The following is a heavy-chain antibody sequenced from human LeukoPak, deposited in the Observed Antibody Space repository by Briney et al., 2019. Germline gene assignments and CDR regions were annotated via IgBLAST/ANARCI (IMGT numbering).Heavy chain of an antibody. D-gene: IGHD6-19*01. CDR1: GGSISSYY. J-gene: IGHJ4*02. CDR3: ARARRIAVAGPKRGFDY. Sequence: SETLSLTCTVSGGSISSYYWSWIRQPAGKGLEWIGRIYTSGSTNYNPSLKSRVTMSQDTSKNQFSLKLSSVTAADTAVYYCARARRIAVAGPKRGFDYWGQGTLVTVSS. CDR2: IYTSGST. V-gene: IGHV4-4*07.